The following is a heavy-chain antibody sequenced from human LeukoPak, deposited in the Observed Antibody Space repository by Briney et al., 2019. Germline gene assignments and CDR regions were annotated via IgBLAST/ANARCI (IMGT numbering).Heavy chain of an antibody. CDR3: AKTRPSIVGTIHAFDI. D-gene: IGHD5-12*01. Sequence: ASVKVSFKASVYTFTSYGISGVRQARGQGREWMGWISAYNGNTNYAQKLQGRVNMTTDTSTSTAYMELRSLRSDDTAVYYCAKTRPSIVGTIHAFDIWGQETMVTVSS. CDR1: VYTFTSYG. CDR2: ISAYNGNT. J-gene: IGHJ3*02. V-gene: IGHV1-18*01.